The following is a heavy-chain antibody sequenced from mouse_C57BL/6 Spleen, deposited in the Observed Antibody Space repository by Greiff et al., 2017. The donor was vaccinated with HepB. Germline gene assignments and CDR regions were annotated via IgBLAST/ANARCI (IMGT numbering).Heavy chain of an antibody. CDR2: IYPGSGNT. Sequence: QVQLQQSGAELVRPGASVKLSCKASGYTFTDYYINWVKQRPGQGLEWIARIYPGSGNTYYNEKFKGKATLTAEKSSSTAYMQLSSLTSEDSAVYFCARGRDLYYGTDDAYFDYWGQGTTLTVSS. J-gene: IGHJ2*01. D-gene: IGHD2-1*01. CDR3: ARGRDLYYGTDDAYFDY. V-gene: IGHV1-76*01. CDR1: GYTFTDYY.